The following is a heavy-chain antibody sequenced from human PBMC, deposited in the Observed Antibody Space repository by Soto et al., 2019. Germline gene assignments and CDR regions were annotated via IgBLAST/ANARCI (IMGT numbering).Heavy chain of an antibody. D-gene: IGHD2-2*02. V-gene: IGHV3-23*01. Sequence: EVQLLESGGGLVQPGGSLRLSCAASGFTFSSYAMSWVRQAPGKGLEWVSAISGSGGNTYYADSVKGRFTISRDNSKNTLYLQMNSLRAEDTAVYYCAKAGPAAISYYYYGMDVWGQGTTVTVSS. CDR2: ISGSGGNT. CDR1: GFTFSSYA. CDR3: AKAGPAAISYYYYGMDV. J-gene: IGHJ6*02.